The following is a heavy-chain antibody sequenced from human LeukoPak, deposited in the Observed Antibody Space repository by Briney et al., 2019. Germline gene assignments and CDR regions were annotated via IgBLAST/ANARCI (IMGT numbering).Heavy chain of an antibody. Sequence: GGSLRLSCAWSGFTFGGYGMHWFRQTPGKGLEWVAVIAYDGSRAFYADSVKGRFTISRDNSKNTMSVQMDDVRAEDTAVYYCTRYNHDHFDYWGQGTLVTVSS. D-gene: IGHD1-14*01. CDR3: TRYNHDHFDY. CDR1: GFTFGGYG. J-gene: IGHJ4*02. CDR2: IAYDGSRA. V-gene: IGHV3-33*01.